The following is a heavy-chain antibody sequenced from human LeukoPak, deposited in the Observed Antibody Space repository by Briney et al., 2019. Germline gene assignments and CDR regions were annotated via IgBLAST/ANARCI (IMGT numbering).Heavy chain of an antibody. V-gene: IGHV4-30-2*01. CDR3: ARERYYGEEYYFDY. D-gene: IGHD4-17*01. CDR2: IYHSGST. CDR1: GGSISSGGYS. Sequence: PSQTLSLTCAVSGGSISSGGYSWSWIRQPPGKGLEWIGYIYHSGSTYYNPSLKSRVTISVDRSKNQFSLKLSSVTAADTAIYYCARERYYGEEYYFDYWGQGTLVTVSS. J-gene: IGHJ4*02.